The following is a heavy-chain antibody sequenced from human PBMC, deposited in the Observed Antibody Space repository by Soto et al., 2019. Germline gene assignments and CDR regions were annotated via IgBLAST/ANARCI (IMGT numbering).Heavy chain of an antibody. D-gene: IGHD3-10*01. Sequence: PGGSLRLSCAPSGFTFSTYGMHWVRQAPGKGLEWVAVIWYDGSNQYYADSVKGRFTISRDNSKNMLYLQMNSLRAEDTAVYYCARDLGAFNYGSAYFDYWGQGNPVTVSS. J-gene: IGHJ4*02. CDR2: IWYDGSNQ. V-gene: IGHV3-33*01. CDR3: ARDLGAFNYGSAYFDY. CDR1: GFTFSTYG.